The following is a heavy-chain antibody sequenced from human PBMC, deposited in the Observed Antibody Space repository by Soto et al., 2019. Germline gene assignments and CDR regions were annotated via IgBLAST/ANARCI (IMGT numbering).Heavy chain of an antibody. Sequence: GASVKVSCKASGYTFTGYYMHWVRQAPGQGLEWMVWINPNSGGTNYAQKFQGWVTMTRDTSISTAYMELSRLRSDDTAVYYCARGYSSSPNYYGMDVWGQGTTVTVSS. V-gene: IGHV1-2*04. CDR1: GYTFTGYY. J-gene: IGHJ6*02. CDR3: ARGYSSSPNYYGMDV. CDR2: INPNSGGT. D-gene: IGHD6-6*01.